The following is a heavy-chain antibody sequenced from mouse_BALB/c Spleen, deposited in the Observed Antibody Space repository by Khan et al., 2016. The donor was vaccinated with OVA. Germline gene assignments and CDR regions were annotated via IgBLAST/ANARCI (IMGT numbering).Heavy chain of an antibody. V-gene: IGHV1-26*01. CDR2: INPNNGDT. Sequence: EVQLQQSGPELVKPGASVKMSCKASGYTFTDYYMKWMKQSHGQSLEWIGDINPNNGDTFYNQKFKGKATMTVDKSSSTAYMQLNSLTSEDSAVYDCASGLFADWGAGTTVTVSS. J-gene: IGHJ1*01. CDR3: ASGLFAD. CDR1: GYTFTDYY.